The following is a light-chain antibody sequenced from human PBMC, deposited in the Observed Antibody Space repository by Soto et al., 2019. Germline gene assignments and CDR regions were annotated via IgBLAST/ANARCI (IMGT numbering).Light chain of an antibody. J-gene: IGKJ1*01. Sequence: DIVMTQTPLSSPVTLGQPASFSCRSSQSLVHSDGNTYLSWLQQRPGQPPRLLIYKISDRFSGVPDRFSGSGAGTDFTLTISRVEAEDVGVYCMQGTQSPWTFGQGTKVEIK. CDR3: MQGTQSPWT. CDR1: QSLVHSDGNTY. V-gene: IGKV2-24*01. CDR2: KIS.